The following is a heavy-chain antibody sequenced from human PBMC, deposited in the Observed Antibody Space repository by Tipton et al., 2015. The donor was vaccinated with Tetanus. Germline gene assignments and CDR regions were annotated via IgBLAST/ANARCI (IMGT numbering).Heavy chain of an antibody. CDR2: AYYSGST. CDR3: ARFSYDSGGFYSYFDY. Sequence: LRLSCTISGGSISRFYWGWIRQHLGKGVEWMGHAYYSGSTNYNPSLKSRVSISVDTSNDQFSLRLTSVTAADTAIYYCARFSYDSGGFYSYFDYWGRGTLVPVSS. J-gene: IGHJ4*02. D-gene: IGHD3-22*01. V-gene: IGHV4-59*01. CDR1: GGSISRFY.